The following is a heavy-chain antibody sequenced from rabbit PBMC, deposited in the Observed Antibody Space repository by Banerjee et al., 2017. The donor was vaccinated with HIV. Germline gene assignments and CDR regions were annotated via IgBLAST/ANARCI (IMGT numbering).Heavy chain of an antibody. CDR3: AREGYNWNTKGAVDGDL. CDR2: IYSGDGST. J-gene: IGHJ6*01. Sequence: EESGGDLVKPGASLTLTCTASGFSFSANAMCWVRQAPGKGLEWIGGIYSGDGSTSYASWVNGRFTISRSTSLTTVTLQVTSLTAADTATYFCAREGYNWNTKGAVDGDLWGPGTLVTVS. D-gene: IGHD2-1*01. CDR1: GFSFSANA. V-gene: IGHV1S47*01.